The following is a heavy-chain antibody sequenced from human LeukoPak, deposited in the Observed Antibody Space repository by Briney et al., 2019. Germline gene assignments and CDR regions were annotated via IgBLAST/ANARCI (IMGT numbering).Heavy chain of an antibody. D-gene: IGHD6-6*01. CDR1: GFTFSNYW. Sequence: GGSLRLSCEASGFTFSNYWFHWVRQVPGKGLVWVARINIASTEITYGDPVKGRFTVSRDNAKNTVYLQMNSLRVEDTAVYYCVRDFPSIVRRGAAFDFWGRGTMVSVSS. J-gene: IGHJ3*01. CDR2: INIASTEI. V-gene: IGHV3-74*03. CDR3: VRDFPSIVRRGAAFDF.